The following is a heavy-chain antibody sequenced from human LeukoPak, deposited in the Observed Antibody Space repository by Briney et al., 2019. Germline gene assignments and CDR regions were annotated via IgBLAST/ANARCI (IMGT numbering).Heavy chain of an antibody. J-gene: IGHJ4*02. CDR2: IQTVTDGGTS. D-gene: IGHD3-16*01. V-gene: IGHV3-15*01. CDR3: TSTLGY. Sequence: GGSLRLSCTASGFTFRDVWMTWVRQAPGKGLEWVGRIQTVTDGGTSDYAAFVRGRFTISRDDSKNPLYLQLNSLKTGDTAVYYCTSTLGYWGRGTLVTVSS. CDR1: GFTFRDVW.